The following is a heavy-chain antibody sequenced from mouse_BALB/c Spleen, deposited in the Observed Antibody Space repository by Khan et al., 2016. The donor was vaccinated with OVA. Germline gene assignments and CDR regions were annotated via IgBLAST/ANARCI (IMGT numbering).Heavy chain of an antibody. Sequence: DVHLVESGGDLVKTGGSLKLSCAASGFTFSTYGMSWVRQTPDKRLEWVATISSGGHYTYYIDSVKGRFTISRDNAKNILYLQITSLRSEDTAMYYCARLAYYYNSEGFAYWGQGTLVTVSA. D-gene: IGHD1-1*02. CDR1: GFTFSTYG. V-gene: IGHV5-6*01. CDR3: ARLAYYYNSEGFAY. J-gene: IGHJ3*01. CDR2: ISSGGHYT.